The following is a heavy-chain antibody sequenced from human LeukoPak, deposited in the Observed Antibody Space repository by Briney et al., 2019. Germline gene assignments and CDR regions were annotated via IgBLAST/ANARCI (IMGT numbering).Heavy chain of an antibody. Sequence: GGSLRLSCTAPGFTFSSYAIHWIRQAPGKGLEWVALVWHDGSNRYYADSVKGRFTISRDNSENTVYLQMNSLRAEDTAVYYCARELFGSGSCPDYWGQGTPVTVSS. CDR2: VWHDGSNR. D-gene: IGHD3-10*01. J-gene: IGHJ4*02. V-gene: IGHV3-33*01. CDR1: GFTFSSYA. CDR3: ARELFGSGSCPDY.